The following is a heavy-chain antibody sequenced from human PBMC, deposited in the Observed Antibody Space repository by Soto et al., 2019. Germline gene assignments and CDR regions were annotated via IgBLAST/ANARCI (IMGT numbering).Heavy chain of an antibody. J-gene: IGHJ5*02. D-gene: IGHD2-2*01. Sequence: ASVKVSCKASGYTFTGYYMHWVRQAPGQGLEWMGWINPNSGDTNYAQKFQGRVTMTRDTSISTAYMELSRLRSDDTAVYYCARDECSSTSCYGWFDPWGQGTLVTVSS. CDR3: ARDECSSTSCYGWFDP. CDR1: GYTFTGYY. V-gene: IGHV1-2*02. CDR2: INPNSGDT.